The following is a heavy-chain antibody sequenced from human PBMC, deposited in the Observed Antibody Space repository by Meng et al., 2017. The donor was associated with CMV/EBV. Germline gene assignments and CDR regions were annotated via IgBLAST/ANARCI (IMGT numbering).Heavy chain of an antibody. D-gene: IGHD3-3*01. J-gene: IGHJ6*02. CDR1: GFTFSSYG. CDR2: IRYDGSNK. V-gene: IGHV3-30*02. CDR3: AKPIRFLEWLNGMDV. Sequence: GSLRLSCAASGFTFSSYGMHWVRQAPGKGLEWVAFIRYDGSNKYYADSVKGRFTISRDNSKNTLYLQMNSLRAEDTAVYYCAKPIRFLEWLNGMDVWGQGTTVTVSS.